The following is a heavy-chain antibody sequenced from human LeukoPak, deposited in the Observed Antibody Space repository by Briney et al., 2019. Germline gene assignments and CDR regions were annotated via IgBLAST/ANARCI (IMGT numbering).Heavy chain of an antibody. V-gene: IGHV7-4-1*02. Sequence: HGASVKVSCKASGYTFTRYAINWLRQAPGQGLEWMGWINMYTANPAYAQGFTERFVFSLDTSVTTAHLQISNLKAEDTAVYYCARHDNDDDFDYWGQGTLVTVSS. CDR2: INMYTANP. CDR1: GYTFTRYA. J-gene: IGHJ4*02. D-gene: IGHD3-16*01. CDR3: ARHDNDDDFDY.